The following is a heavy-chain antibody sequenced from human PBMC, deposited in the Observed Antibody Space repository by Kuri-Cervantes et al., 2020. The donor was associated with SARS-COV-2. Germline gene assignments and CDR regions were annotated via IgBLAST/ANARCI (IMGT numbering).Heavy chain of an antibody. J-gene: IGHJ6*02. D-gene: IGHD1-26*01. CDR3: AKCDSGRPRDGMDV. Sequence: GESLKISCAASGFPFSSYAMSWVRQAPGKGLEWVAGISGNGASTYYADSVKGRFTISRDNSKNTLYLQMNSLRAEDTAVYYCAKCDSGRPRDGMDVWGQGITVTVSS. CDR2: ISGNGAST. CDR1: GFPFSSYA. V-gene: IGHV3-23*01.